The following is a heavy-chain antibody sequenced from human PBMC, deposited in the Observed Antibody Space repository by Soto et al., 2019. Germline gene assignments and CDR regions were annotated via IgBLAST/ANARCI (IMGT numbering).Heavy chain of an antibody. J-gene: IGHJ4*02. CDR2: IYSGGST. Sequence: GGSLRLSCAASGFTVSSNYMSWVRQAPGKGLEWVSVIYSGGSTYYADSVKGRFTISRDNSKNTLYLQMNSLRAEDTAVYYCARVKSEYPQYKAYYFDYWGQGTLVTVSS. V-gene: IGHV3-66*01. D-gene: IGHD1-1*01. CDR3: ARVKSEYPQYKAYYFDY. CDR1: GFTVSSNY.